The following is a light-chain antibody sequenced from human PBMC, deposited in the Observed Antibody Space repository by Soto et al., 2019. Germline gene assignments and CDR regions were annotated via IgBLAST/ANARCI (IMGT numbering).Light chain of an antibody. CDR2: TAS. J-gene: IGKJ1*01. CDR1: RAIGDR. CDR3: LQVYSFPRT. Sequence: DIPMTQSPSALSAVVGDRITITCRSSRAIGDRLAWFQQKPGKAPRFLIQTASNLQGGAPSRFSGSGSGTEFILSINSLQPEDIGTYYCLQVYSFPRTFGQGTKVDI. V-gene: IGKV1-12*01.